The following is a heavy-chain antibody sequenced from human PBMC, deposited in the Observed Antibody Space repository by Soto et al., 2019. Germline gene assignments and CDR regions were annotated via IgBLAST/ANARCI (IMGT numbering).Heavy chain of an antibody. CDR1: GGSISSYY. Sequence: PSETLSLTCTVSGGSISSYYWSWIRQPPGKGLEWIGYIYYSGTTNYNPSLKSRVTISVDTSKNQFSLQLSSVTAADTAVYYCARYSGRYSYNWFDPWGQATLVTVSS. J-gene: IGHJ5*02. CDR2: IYYSGTT. V-gene: IGHV4-59*01. D-gene: IGHD1-26*01. CDR3: ARYSGRYSYNWFDP.